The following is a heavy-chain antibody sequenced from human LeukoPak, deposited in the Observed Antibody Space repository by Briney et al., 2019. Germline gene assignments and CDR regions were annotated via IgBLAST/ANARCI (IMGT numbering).Heavy chain of an antibody. V-gene: IGHV4-34*01. D-gene: IGHD4-17*01. CDR3: ARGQGTVTTH. CDR2: INHSGSA. CDR1: GGSFSGYY. Sequence: PSETLSLTCAVSGGSFSGYYWTWIRQPPGKGLEWIGEINHSGSANYNPSLKSRVTISLDTSKNQFSLKVSSVIAADTAVYYCARGQGTVTTHWGQGTLVTVSS. J-gene: IGHJ4*02.